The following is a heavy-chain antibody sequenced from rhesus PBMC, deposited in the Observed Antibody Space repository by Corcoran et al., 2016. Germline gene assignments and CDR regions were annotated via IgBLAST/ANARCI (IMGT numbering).Heavy chain of an antibody. CDR3: CSGGSA. Sequence: ELQRAESGGGLVQPGGAVRLSGAASGCTFGRYCRRLGRQVLENVLEWVTYITYTGTTISSTESLKSRFTLSGGNLKRSLSMQMSRLIAENTAVYYCCSGGSAWGQGVLVTVSS. D-gene: IGHD2-39*02. CDR2: ITYTGTTI. V-gene: IGHV3-136*01. J-gene: IGHJ4*01. CDR1: GCTFGRYC.